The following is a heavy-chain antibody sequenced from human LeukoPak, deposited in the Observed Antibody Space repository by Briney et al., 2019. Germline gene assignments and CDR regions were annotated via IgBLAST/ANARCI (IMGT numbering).Heavy chain of an antibody. CDR3: AAWGVNSGYEKPFDY. CDR2: MNPNSGNT. J-gene: IGHJ4*02. Sequence: ASVKVSCKASGYTFTSYDINWVRQATGQGLEWMGWMNPNSGNTGYAQKFQGRVTITRNTSISTAYMELSSVRSEDTAVYYDAAWGVNSGYEKPFDYWGQGILVTVSS. V-gene: IGHV1-8*03. CDR1: GYTFTSYD. D-gene: IGHD5-12*01.